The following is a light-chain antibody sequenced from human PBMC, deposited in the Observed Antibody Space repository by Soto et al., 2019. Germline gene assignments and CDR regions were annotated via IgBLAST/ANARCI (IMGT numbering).Light chain of an antibody. V-gene: IGKV3-11*01. CDR2: DAS. Sequence: EIVLTQSPATLSLSPGERATLSCRASQSVSRSLAWYQQKPGQPPRLLIYDASNRATGIPARFSGSGSGTDFTLTISSLEPEDFAVYYCQQRSNWLTFGGGTKVEIK. J-gene: IGKJ4*01. CDR3: QQRSNWLT. CDR1: QSVSRS.